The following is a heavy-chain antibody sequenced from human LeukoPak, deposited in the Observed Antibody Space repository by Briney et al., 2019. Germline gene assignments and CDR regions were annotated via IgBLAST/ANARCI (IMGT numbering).Heavy chain of an antibody. Sequence: GGSLRLSCAASGFTVSSNYMSWVRQAPGKGLEWVSVIYSGGSTYYADSVKGRFTISRDNSKNTLYLQMNSLRAEDTAVYYCARDWGYYDSSGYYSYYGMDVWGQGTTVTVSS. CDR1: GFTVSSNY. V-gene: IGHV3-66*01. J-gene: IGHJ6*02. D-gene: IGHD3-22*01. CDR2: IYSGGST. CDR3: ARDWGYYDSSGYYSYYGMDV.